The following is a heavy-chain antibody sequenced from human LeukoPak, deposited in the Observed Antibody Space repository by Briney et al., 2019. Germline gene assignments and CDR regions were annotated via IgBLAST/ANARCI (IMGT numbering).Heavy chain of an antibody. J-gene: IGHJ4*02. D-gene: IGHD5-18*01. V-gene: IGHV3-21*01. CDR1: GFTFDDYG. CDR2: ISSSSIYI. CDR3: ARGADNYGYIFDY. Sequence: GGSLRLSCAAFGFTFDDYGMSWVRQAPGQGLEWISSISSSSIYIYYADSVQGRFTISRDNAKNSLYMQMSSLRDEDTAVYYCARGADNYGYIFDYWGQGTLVSVSS.